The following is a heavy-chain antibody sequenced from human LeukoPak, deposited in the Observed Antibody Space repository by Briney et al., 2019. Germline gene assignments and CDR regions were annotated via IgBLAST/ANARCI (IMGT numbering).Heavy chain of an antibody. CDR2: IYYNGSP. CDR1: GDSISSGDNY. J-gene: IGHJ4*02. V-gene: IGHV4-30-4*01. D-gene: IGHD1-26*01. CDR3: ARDSGTYLFDF. Sequence: SETLSLTCTVSGDSISSGDNYWSWIRQPPGKGLEWIGYIYYNGSPKYNPSLERRVTMSMDESKNQFSLELSSVTATDTAVYYCARDSGTYLFDFWGQGALVTVSS.